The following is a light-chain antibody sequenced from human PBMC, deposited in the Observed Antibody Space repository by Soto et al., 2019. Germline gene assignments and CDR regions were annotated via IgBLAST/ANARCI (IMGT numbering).Light chain of an antibody. J-gene: IGLJ1*01. V-gene: IGLV2-14*01. CDR1: SSDVGGFEY. CDR3: GSITRSSTSV. CDR2: DVT. Sequence: QSVLSQPASVSGSPGQSITISCTVTSSDVGGFEYVSWYQHQPGKAPKLIIYDVTKRPSGVSNRFSGSKSGNTASLTISGIQAEDEADYYCGSITRSSTSVFGTGTKVTVL.